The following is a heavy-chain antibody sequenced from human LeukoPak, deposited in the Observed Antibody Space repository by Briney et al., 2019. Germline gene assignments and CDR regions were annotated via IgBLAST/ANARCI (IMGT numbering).Heavy chain of an antibody. CDR1: AGPISNYY. CDR3: AGSRNYYFTLAY. CDR2: IHYSGIT. D-gene: IGHD2/OR15-2a*01. J-gene: IGHJ4*02. V-gene: IGHV4-59*08. Sequence: SETLSLTRSVSAGPISNYYWSWVRQPPGKGLEWIGYIHYSGITKYNPSVQSRVAISLATSKNQFSLKLTSVTAADTAVFYFAGSRNYYFTLAYWGQGRLVTVSS.